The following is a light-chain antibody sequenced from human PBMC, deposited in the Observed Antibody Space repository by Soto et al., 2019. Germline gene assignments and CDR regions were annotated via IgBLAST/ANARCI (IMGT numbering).Light chain of an antibody. CDR1: QGIRND. CDR3: LQDSVYPWT. J-gene: IGKJ1*01. CDR2: AAS. V-gene: IGKV1-6*01. Sequence: AIQMTQSPSSLSASVGDRVTITCRASQGIRNDLGWYQQKPGKAPKLLIYAASTLQSGVPSRFSGSGFGTDFTLTVSSLQPEDIATYFCLQDSVYPWTFGQGTKVDIK.